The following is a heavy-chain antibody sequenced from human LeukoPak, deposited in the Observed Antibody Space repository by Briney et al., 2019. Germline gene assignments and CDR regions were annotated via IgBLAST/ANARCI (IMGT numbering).Heavy chain of an antibody. D-gene: IGHD6-13*01. J-gene: IGHJ4*02. CDR3: ARRVHSSSWSSYFDY. CDR2: IYHSGST. Sequence: SETLSLTCSVSGYSISRGNYWGWIRQPPGKGLEWIGTIYHSGSTYYNPSLKSRVTISVDTSKNQFSLRLSSVTAADTAVYYCARRVHSSSWSSYFDYWGQETLVTVSS. V-gene: IGHV4-38-2*02. CDR1: GYSISRGNY.